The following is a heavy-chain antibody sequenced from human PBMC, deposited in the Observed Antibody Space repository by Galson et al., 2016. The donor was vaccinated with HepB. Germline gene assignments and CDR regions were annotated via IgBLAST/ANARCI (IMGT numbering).Heavy chain of an antibody. CDR3: ARVRIFSNSFDP. J-gene: IGHJ5*02. CDR1: GYTFTNYG. CDR2: ISAYNGNT. D-gene: IGHD3-16*01. Sequence: SVKVSCKASGYTFTNYGISWVRQAPGQGLECMGWISAYNGNTNYAQNLQDRVTMTTDTSTSTAYMKVRSLRSDDTAVYYCARVRIFSNSFDPWGQGALVTVSS. V-gene: IGHV1-18*01.